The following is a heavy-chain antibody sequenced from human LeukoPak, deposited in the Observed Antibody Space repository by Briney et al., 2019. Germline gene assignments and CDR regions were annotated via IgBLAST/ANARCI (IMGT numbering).Heavy chain of an antibody. CDR2: IYYSGST. CDR1: GGSVSSGSYY. Sequence: SETLSLTCTVSGGSVSSGSYYWSWIRQPPGKGLEWIEYIYYSGSTSYNPSRKSRVTISVNTSKNHFSLKLSSVTAADTAVYYFARAHYDVLTGLYYFDYWGQGTLVTVSS. CDR3: ARAHYDVLTGLYYFDY. V-gene: IGHV4-61*03. D-gene: IGHD3-9*01. J-gene: IGHJ4*02.